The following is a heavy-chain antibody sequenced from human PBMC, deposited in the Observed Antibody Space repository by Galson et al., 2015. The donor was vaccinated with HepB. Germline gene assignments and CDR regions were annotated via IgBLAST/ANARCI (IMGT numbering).Heavy chain of an antibody. CDR2: VSYDGSTK. J-gene: IGHJ4*02. D-gene: IGHD3-3*01. CDR3: AKDGHFLSIFGVVLRPTFDY. CDR1: GFNFNNHA. V-gene: IGHV3-30*18. Sequence: SLRLSCAASGFNFNNHAMHWVRQAPGKGLERVALVSYDGSTKYYADSVKGRFTTSRDNSKNTVFLQMNSLKPEDRGVYYCAKDGHFLSIFGVVLRPTFDYWGQGSLVAVSS.